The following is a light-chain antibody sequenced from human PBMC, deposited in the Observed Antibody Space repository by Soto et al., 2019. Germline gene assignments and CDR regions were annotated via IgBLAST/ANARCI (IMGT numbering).Light chain of an antibody. Sequence: QSVLTQPPPLSGSPGQSVAISCTGNSSDVGSYNRVSWYQQPPGTAPKVMIYEVSNRPSGVPDRFSGSKSGNTASLTISGLQAEDEADYYCSSYTSSSTYVFGTGTKVTVL. J-gene: IGLJ1*01. CDR1: SSDVGSYNR. CDR3: SSYTSSSTYV. V-gene: IGLV2-18*02. CDR2: EVS.